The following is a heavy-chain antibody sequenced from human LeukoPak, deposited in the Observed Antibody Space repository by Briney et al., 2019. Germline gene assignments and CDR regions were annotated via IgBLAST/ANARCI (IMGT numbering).Heavy chain of an antibody. CDR1: GGSISSSDYY. D-gene: IGHD5-18*01. J-gene: IGHJ5*02. V-gene: IGHV4-39*01. Sequence: SETLSLTCTVSGGSISSSDYYWGWVRQPPGKGPEWIGNIYYSGGSYSSPSLESRVTISSDTSKNQFSVKLTSVTAADTAVYYCVRVGYAYGPVGNWFDPWGQGVPVTVSS. CDR2: IYYSGGS. CDR3: VRVGYAYGPVGNWFDP.